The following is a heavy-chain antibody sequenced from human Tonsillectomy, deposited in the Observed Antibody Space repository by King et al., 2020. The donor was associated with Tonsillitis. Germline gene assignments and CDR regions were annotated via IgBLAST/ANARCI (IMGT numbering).Heavy chain of an antibody. CDR2: ISYDGSNK. J-gene: IGHJ3*02. CDR3: RAGLLATIDGMNAFDI. D-gene: IGHD5-12*01. CDR1: GFTFSSYA. Sequence: VQLVESGGGVVQPGRSLRLSCAASGFTFSSYAMHWVRQAPGKGLEWVAVISYDGSNKYYADSVKGRFTISRDNSKNTLYLQMNSLRAEDTAVYYCRAGLLATIDGMNAFDIWGQGTMVTVSS. V-gene: IGHV3-30*04.